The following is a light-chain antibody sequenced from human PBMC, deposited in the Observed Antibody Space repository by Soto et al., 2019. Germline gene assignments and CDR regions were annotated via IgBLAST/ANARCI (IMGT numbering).Light chain of an antibody. J-gene: IGLJ1*01. Sequence: QSALTQPPSASGSPGQSVTISRTGTSSDVGGYNYVSWYQQHPGKAPQLIIYEVTKRPSGVPDRFSGSKSGNTASLTVSGLQAEDEADYYCSSYAGSNNVFGTGTKVTVL. CDR2: EVT. CDR1: SSDVGGYNY. CDR3: SSYAGSNNV. V-gene: IGLV2-8*01.